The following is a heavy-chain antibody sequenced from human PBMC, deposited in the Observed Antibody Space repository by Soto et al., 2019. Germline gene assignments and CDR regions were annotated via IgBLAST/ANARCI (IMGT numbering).Heavy chain of an antibody. J-gene: IGHJ6*02. V-gene: IGHV1-69*13. CDR2: IIPIFGTA. Sequence: GASVKVSCKASGGTFSSYAISWVRQAPGQGLEWMGGIIPIFGTANYAQKFQGRVTITADESTSTAYMELSSLRSEDTAVYYCARRIAAAGRAYYYGMDVWGQGTTVTVSS. CDR1: GGTFSSYA. D-gene: IGHD6-13*01. CDR3: ARRIAAAGRAYYYGMDV.